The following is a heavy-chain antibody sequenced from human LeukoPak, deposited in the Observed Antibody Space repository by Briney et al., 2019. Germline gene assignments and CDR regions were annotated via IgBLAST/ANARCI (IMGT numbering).Heavy chain of an antibody. J-gene: IGHJ3*02. D-gene: IGHD4-17*01. CDR2: MNPKSGGT. Sequence: ASVKVSCKASGYTFTGYYVHWVRQAPGQGLEWMGWMNPKSGGTNYAQKFEARVTMNRDTSISTAYMELSRLRSDDTAVYYCARDRGHYGAFDIWGQGTMVTVSS. CDR3: ARDRGHYGAFDI. V-gene: IGHV1-2*02. CDR1: GYTFTGYY.